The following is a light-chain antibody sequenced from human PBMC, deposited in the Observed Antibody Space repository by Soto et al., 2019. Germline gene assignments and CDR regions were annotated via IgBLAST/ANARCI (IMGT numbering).Light chain of an antibody. V-gene: IGLV2-14*03. J-gene: IGLJ3*02. Sequence: QSALTQPASVSESPGQSITISCTGTSSDVGGYKYVSWYQQQPGKAPKLMIYDVSYRPSGVPNRFSGSKSGNTASLTISGLQVEDEADYYCASYTTSNTPWVFGGGTKVTVL. CDR3: ASYTTSNTPWV. CDR2: DVS. CDR1: SSDVGGYKY.